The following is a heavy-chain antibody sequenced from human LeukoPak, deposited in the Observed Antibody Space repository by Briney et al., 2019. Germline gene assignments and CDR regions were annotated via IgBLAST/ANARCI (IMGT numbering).Heavy chain of an antibody. V-gene: IGHV3-11*01. D-gene: IGHD3-9*01. Sequence: PGGSLRLSCAASGFTFSDYYMSWIRQAPGKGLEWASYISSSGSTIYYADSVKGRFTISRDNAKNSLYLQMNSLRAEDTAVYYCARDYDILTGYYPSTGYYYGMDVWGQGTTVTVSS. CDR3: ARDYDILTGYYPSTGYYYGMDV. CDR1: GFTFSDYY. J-gene: IGHJ6*02. CDR2: ISSSGSTI.